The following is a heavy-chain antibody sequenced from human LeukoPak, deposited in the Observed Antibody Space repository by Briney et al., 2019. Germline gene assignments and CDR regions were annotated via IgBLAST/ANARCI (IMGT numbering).Heavy chain of an antibody. CDR3: ARDLLGDGFNWFDH. CDR2: ISAYNGNT. Sequence: ASVKVSCKASGYSFTSYGISWVRQAPGQGLEWMGWISAYNGNTNYAQKLQGRVTMTTDTSTSTAYMELMSLRSDDTAVYYCARDLLGDGFNWFDHWGQGTLVTVSS. D-gene: IGHD5-24*01. V-gene: IGHV1-18*01. CDR1: GYSFTSYG. J-gene: IGHJ5*02.